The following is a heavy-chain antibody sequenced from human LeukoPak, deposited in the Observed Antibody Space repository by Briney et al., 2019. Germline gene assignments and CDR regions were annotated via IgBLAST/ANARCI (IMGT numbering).Heavy chain of an antibody. CDR3: ARVCRCSGGSCYFLDY. Sequence: PSETLSLTCTVSGGSISSGGYYWSWIRQHPGKGLEWIGYIYYSGSTYYNPSLKSRVTISVDTSKNQFSLKLSSVTAADTAVYYCARVCRCSGGSCYFLDYWGQGTLVTVSS. CDR2: IYYSGST. D-gene: IGHD2-15*01. J-gene: IGHJ4*02. V-gene: IGHV4-31*03. CDR1: GGSISSGGYY.